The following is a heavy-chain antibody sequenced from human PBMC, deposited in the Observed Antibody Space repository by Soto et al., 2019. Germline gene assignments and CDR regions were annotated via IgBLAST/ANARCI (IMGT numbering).Heavy chain of an antibody. CDR3: ARALPPNDSRRGLDD. CDR2: IYYSGRT. V-gene: IGHV4-31*03. J-gene: IGHJ4*02. CDR1: GDSISSGDYY. Sequence: QVQLQESGPGLVKPSETLSLTCTVSGDSISSGDYYWTWIRQHPEKGLEWVGYIYYSGRTSYNPSLKSRLTISVDTSKHQFFLKLSSLTAADTAVYYCARALPPNDSRRGLDDWGPGTLVTVSS. D-gene: IGHD1-1*01.